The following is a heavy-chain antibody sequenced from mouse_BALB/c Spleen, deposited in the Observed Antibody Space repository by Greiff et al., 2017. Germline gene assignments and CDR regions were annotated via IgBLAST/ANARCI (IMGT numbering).Heavy chain of an antibody. CDR3: ARYIDYYGSSYGGAMDY. Sequence: EVKVVESGGDLVKPGGSLKLSCAASGFTFSSYGMSWVRQTPDKSLAWVATISSGGSYTYYPDSVKGRFTISRDNAKNTLYLQMSSLKSEDTAMYYCARYIDYYGSSYGGAMDYWGQGTSVTVSS. CDR2: ISSGGSYT. D-gene: IGHD1-1*01. V-gene: IGHV5-6*01. CDR1: GFTFSSYG. J-gene: IGHJ4*01.